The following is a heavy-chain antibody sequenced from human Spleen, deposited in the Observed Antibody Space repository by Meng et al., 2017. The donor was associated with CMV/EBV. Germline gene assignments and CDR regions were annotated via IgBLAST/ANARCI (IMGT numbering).Heavy chain of an antibody. CDR1: GFTFSSYA. CDR3: AKIITFTSWSAYADS. J-gene: IGHJ4*02. D-gene: IGHD5-12*01. V-gene: IGHV3-23*01. Sequence: GGSLRLSCAASGFTFSSYAMSWVRRAPGKGLEWVSSINSDGINTYYADSVKGRFTISRDNSRNTLYLQMSSLRVEDTALYFCAKIITFTSWSAYADSWGQGTLVTVSS. CDR2: INSDGINT.